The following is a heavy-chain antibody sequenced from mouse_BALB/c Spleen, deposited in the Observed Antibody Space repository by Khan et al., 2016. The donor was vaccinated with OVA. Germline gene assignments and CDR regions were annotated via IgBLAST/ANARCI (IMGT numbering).Heavy chain of an antibody. D-gene: IGHD2-10*01. CDR2: IWSDGST. J-gene: IGHJ4*01. V-gene: IGHV2-6-1*01. CDR3: ARQPYYHYYLMDY. CDR1: GFSLTNYG. Sequence: QVQLKQSGPGLVAPSQSLSITCTISGFSLTNYGIHWVRQPPGKGLEWLVVIWSDGSTTYNSALKSRLSICKDNSKSQVSLKMNSLQTDDAAMYSCARQPYYHYYLMDYWGQGTSVTVSS.